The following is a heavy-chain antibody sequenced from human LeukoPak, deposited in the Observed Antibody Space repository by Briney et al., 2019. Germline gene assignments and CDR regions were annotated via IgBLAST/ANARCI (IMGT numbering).Heavy chain of an antibody. CDR1: GFSFSNYW. J-gene: IGHJ3*02. CDR2: IKYDASEQ. Sequence: GGSLRLSCAASGFSFSNYWMNWVRQAPGKGLEWVANIKYDASEQYYVDSVKGRFTISRDNAKNSLYLQMNILRAEDTAVYYCARDSVRGRPLVAFDIWAKGQWSPSLQ. CDR3: ARDSVRGRPLVAFDI. D-gene: IGHD3-10*01. V-gene: IGHV3-7*03.